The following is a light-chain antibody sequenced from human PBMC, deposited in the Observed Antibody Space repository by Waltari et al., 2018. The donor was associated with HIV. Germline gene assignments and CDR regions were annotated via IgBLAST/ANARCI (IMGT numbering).Light chain of an antibody. CDR1: QGIGRY. Sequence: DVQMTQSPSSVSASVGDSVTITCRASQGIGRYLAWYQQRPGTAPKLLISSASTLESGVPSRFSGSGSGTDFTLTINSLQPEDFTTYYCQQGNSFPLTFGPGTKVDIK. V-gene: IGKV1-12*01. CDR2: SAS. CDR3: QQGNSFPLT. J-gene: IGKJ3*01.